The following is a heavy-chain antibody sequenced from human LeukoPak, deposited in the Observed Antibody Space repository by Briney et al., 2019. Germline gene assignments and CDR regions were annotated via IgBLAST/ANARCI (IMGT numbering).Heavy chain of an antibody. J-gene: IGHJ6*04. Sequence: PGGSLRLSCAASGFTFSSYAMHWVRQAPGKGLEWVAVISYDGSNKYYADSVKGRFTISRDNSKNTLYLQMNSLRAEDTAVYYCASDLHEQQLVPVDVWGKGTTVTVSS. D-gene: IGHD6-13*01. CDR2: ISYDGSNK. CDR3: ASDLHEQQLVPVDV. V-gene: IGHV3-30-3*01. CDR1: GFTFSSYA.